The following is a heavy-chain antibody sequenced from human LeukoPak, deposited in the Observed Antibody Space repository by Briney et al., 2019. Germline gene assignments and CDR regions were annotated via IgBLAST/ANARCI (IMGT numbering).Heavy chain of an antibody. CDR1: GFKFDDYG. Sequence: GGSLRLSCAGSGFKFDDYGMNWVRQVPGKGLEWISAINWNGGSTHYADSVRGRFTISRDNARNSMFLHMNSLRAEDTALYFCARDGTTIGDGYFPNWGQGILVTVSS. D-gene: IGHD5-24*01. CDR3: ARDGTTIGDGYFPN. CDR2: INWNGGST. J-gene: IGHJ4*02. V-gene: IGHV3-20*04.